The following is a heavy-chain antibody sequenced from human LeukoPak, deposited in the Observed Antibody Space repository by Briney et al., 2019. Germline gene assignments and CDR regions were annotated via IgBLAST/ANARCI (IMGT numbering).Heavy chain of an antibody. Sequence: SETLSLTCTVSGYSISSGYYWGWIRQPPGKGLEWIGSIYHSGSTYYNPSLKSRVTISVDTSKNQFSLKLSSVTAAETAVYYCAGCIVGATMWFDPWGQGTLVTVSS. CDR2: IYHSGST. J-gene: IGHJ5*02. D-gene: IGHD1-26*01. V-gene: IGHV4-38-2*02. CDR1: GYSISSGYY. CDR3: AGCIVGATMWFDP.